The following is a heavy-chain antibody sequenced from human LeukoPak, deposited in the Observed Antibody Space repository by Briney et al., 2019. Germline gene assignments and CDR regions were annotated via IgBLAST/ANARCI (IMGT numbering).Heavy chain of an antibody. CDR3: AREVGDYGDHGEGY. D-gene: IGHD4-17*01. CDR2: ISSSSSYI. Sequence: PGGSLRLSCAASGFTFSSYSMNWVRQAPGKGLEWVSSISSSSSYIYYADSVKGRFTISRDNAKNSLYLQMNSLRAEDTAVYYCAREVGDYGDHGEGYWGQGTLVTVSS. J-gene: IGHJ4*02. CDR1: GFTFSSYS. V-gene: IGHV3-21*01.